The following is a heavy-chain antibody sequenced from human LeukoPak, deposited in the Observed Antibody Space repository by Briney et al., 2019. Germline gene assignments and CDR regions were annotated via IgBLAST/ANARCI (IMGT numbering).Heavy chain of an antibody. CDR1: GYTFTGYY. V-gene: IGHV1-2*02. CDR3: ARKGLRLGWFDP. J-gene: IGHJ5*02. Sequence: GASVKVSCKASGYTFTGYYMHWVRQAPGQGLEWMGWINPNSGGTNYAQKFQGRVTMTRNTPISTAYMELSRLRSDDTAVYYCARKGLRLGWFDPWGQGTLVTVSS. D-gene: IGHD6-19*01. CDR2: INPNSGGT.